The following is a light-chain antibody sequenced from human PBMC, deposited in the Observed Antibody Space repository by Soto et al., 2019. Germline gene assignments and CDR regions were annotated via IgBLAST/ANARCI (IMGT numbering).Light chain of an antibody. Sequence: QSVLTQPPSVSGAPGQRVTISCTGSSSNIEAGYDVHWYQQLPGTAPRLLIYANSDRPSGVPDRFSGSKSGTSASLAITGLQAEDEADYYCHSYDNSLSGDVVFGGGTKLTVL. CDR2: ANS. V-gene: IGLV1-40*01. CDR1: SSNIEAGYD. CDR3: HSYDNSLSGDVV. J-gene: IGLJ2*01.